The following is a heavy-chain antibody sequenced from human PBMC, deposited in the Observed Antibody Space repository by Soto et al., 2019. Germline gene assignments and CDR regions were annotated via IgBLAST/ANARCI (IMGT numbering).Heavy chain of an antibody. CDR3: ARARLREVVVIKGNWFDP. Sequence: ASVKVSCKASGYTFTGYYMHWVRQAPGQGLEWMGWINPNSGGTNYAQKLQGRVTMTRDTSISTAYMELSRLRSDDTALYYCARARLREVVVIKGNWFDPWGQGTLVTVSS. CDR2: INPNSGGT. CDR1: GYTFTGYY. V-gene: IGHV1-2*02. D-gene: IGHD3-22*01. J-gene: IGHJ5*02.